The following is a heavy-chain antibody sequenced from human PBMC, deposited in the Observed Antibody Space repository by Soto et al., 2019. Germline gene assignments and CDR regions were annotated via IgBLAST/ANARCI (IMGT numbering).Heavy chain of an antibody. V-gene: IGHV3-23*01. CDR3: AKRRKGYDSAAPDGH. J-gene: IGHJ4*02. D-gene: IGHD5-12*01. CDR1: GFTFSSYA. Sequence: GGSLRLSCAASGFTFSSYAMSWVRQAPGKGLEWVSAISGSGGSTYYADSVNGRFTISRDNSKNTLYLQMNSLRAEDTAVYYCAKRRKGYDSAAPDGHWGQGTLVTVSS. CDR2: ISGSGGST.